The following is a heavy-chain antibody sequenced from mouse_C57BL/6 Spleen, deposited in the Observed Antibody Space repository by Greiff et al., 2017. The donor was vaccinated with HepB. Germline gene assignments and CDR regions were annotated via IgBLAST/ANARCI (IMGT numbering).Heavy chain of an antibody. CDR3: ARSRRTTVVPDY. Sequence: EVQLQQSGPELVKPGASVKISCKASGYSFTGYYMNWVKQSPEKSLEWIGEINPSTGGTTYKQKFKAKATLTVDKSSSTAYMQLKSLTSEDSAVYYCARSRRTTVVPDYWGQGTTLTVSA. D-gene: IGHD1-1*01. CDR1: GYSFTGYY. V-gene: IGHV1-42*01. CDR2: INPSTGGT. J-gene: IGHJ2*01.